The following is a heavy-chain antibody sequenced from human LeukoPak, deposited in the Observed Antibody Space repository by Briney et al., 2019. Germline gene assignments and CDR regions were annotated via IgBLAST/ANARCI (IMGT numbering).Heavy chain of an antibody. J-gene: IGHJ4*02. Sequence: ASVKVSCKASGYTFTENYMHWVRQAPGQGLEWMGWINPNSGGTNYAQKFQGRVTMTRDTSISTAYMELSRLRSDDTAVYYCASLAITMVRGLNLDYWGQGTLVTISS. CDR2: INPNSGGT. V-gene: IGHV1-2*02. CDR3: ASLAITMVRGLNLDY. CDR1: GYTFTENY. D-gene: IGHD3-10*01.